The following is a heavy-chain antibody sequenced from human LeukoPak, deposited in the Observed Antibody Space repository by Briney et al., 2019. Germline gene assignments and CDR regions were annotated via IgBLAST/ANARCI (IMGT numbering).Heavy chain of an antibody. V-gene: IGHV4-34*01. J-gene: IGHJ4*02. CDR2: INHSGST. Sequence: SETLSLTCAVYGGSFSGYYWSWIRQPPGKGLEWIGEINHSGSTNYNPSLKSRVTISVDTSKNQFSLKLSSATAADTAVYYCARGRHTVTTYWCQGTLVTVSS. D-gene: IGHD4-17*01. CDR3: ARGRHTVTTY. CDR1: GGSFSGYY.